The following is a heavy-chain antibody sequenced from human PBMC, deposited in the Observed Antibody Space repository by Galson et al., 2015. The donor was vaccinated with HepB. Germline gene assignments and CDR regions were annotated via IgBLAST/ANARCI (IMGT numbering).Heavy chain of an antibody. CDR1: GFTFSSYG. D-gene: IGHD3-16*02. V-gene: IGHV3-30*18. J-gene: IGHJ4*02. CDR3: AKFAMGDYVWGSYRHFDY. Sequence: SLRLSCAASGFTFSSYGMHWVRQAPGKGLEWVAVISYDGSNKYYADSVKGRFTISRDNSKNTLYLQMNSLRAEDTAVYYCAKFAMGDYVWGSYRHFDYWGQGTLVTVSS. CDR2: ISYDGSNK.